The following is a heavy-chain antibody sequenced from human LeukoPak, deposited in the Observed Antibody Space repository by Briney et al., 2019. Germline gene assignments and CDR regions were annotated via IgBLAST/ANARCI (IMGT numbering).Heavy chain of an antibody. V-gene: IGHV5-51*01. Sequence: GESLRISCKGSGYSFTSYWIGWVRQMPGKGLELMGIINPADSERRYSPSFQGQVTISVDKSISTAYPQWSSLKASDTAMYYCSRQGCTTTSCHTIESWGQGTLVTVSS. D-gene: IGHD2-2*02. CDR2: INPADSER. CDR3: SRQGCTTTSCHTIES. J-gene: IGHJ4*02. CDR1: GYSFTSYW.